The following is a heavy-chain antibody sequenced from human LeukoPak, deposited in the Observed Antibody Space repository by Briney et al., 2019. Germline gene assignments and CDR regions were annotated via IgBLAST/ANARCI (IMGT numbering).Heavy chain of an antibody. CDR3: ARGRVTNYYFDY. J-gene: IGHJ4*02. V-gene: IGHV4-34*01. CDR1: GGSFSGYY. D-gene: IGHD5-18*01. Sequence: SETLSLTCAVYGGSFSGYYWSWIRQPPGKGLEWIGEINHSGSTNYNPSPKSRVTISVDTSKNQFSLKLSSVTAAATAVYYCARGRVTNYYFDYWGQGTLVTVSS. CDR2: INHSGST.